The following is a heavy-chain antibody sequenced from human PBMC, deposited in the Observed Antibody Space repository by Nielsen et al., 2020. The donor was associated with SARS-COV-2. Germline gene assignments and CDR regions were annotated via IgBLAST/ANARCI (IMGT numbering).Heavy chain of an antibody. CDR3: ARDLAYDSSGYYHPYYYYGMDV. Sequence: WIRQPPGKGLEWIAYISSDGSAIFYADSVKGRFTISRDNADNSLYLQMNSLRVEDTAVYYCARDLAYDSSGYYHPYYYYGMDVWGQGTTVTVSS. J-gene: IGHJ6*02. CDR2: ISSDGSAI. D-gene: IGHD3-22*01. V-gene: IGHV3-11*04.